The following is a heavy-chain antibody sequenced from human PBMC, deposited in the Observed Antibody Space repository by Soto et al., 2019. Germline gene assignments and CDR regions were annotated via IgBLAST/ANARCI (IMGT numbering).Heavy chain of an antibody. V-gene: IGHV3-30-3*01. CDR1: GFTFSDYA. D-gene: IGHD6-19*01. CDR3: ARGGGTGYSSGWGPFAY. Sequence: QVQLVESGGGVVQPGRSLRLSCAASGFTFSDYAIHWVRQAPGKGLEWVAMISYDGNNKYYADSVKGRFTISRDNSKNXRYVQMNRRRPEDTAGYYCARGGGTGYSSGWGPFAYWGQGTAVTVSS. CDR2: ISYDGNNK. J-gene: IGHJ4*02.